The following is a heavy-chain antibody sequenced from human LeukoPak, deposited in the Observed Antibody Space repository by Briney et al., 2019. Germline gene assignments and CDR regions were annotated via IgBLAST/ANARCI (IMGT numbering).Heavy chain of an antibody. Sequence: ASVKVSCKVSGYTLTELSMHWVRQAPGKGLEWMGGFDPEDGETIYAQKFQGRVTMTEDTSTDTAYMELSSLRSEDTAVYYCARDLGQIQLWFSDNWFDPWGQGTLVTVSS. D-gene: IGHD5-18*01. V-gene: IGHV1-24*01. CDR3: ARDLGQIQLWFSDNWFDP. J-gene: IGHJ5*02. CDR2: FDPEDGET. CDR1: GYTLTELS.